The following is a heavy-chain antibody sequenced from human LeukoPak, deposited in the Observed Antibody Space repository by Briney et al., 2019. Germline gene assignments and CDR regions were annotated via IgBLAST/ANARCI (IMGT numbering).Heavy chain of an antibody. CDR1: GVSISSSSYY. Sequence: PSETLSLTSTVSGVSISSSSYYWSWIRHPPGRGRWWIRYIYYSGSTYYNPPLKSRVTISGDTSMNQFSLKLSSVTAADTAVYYCARDSRRDDFWSGADAFNIWGQGTMVTVSS. V-gene: IGHV4-30-4*08. CDR2: IYYSGST. D-gene: IGHD3-3*01. J-gene: IGHJ3*02. CDR3: ARDSRRDDFWSGADAFNI.